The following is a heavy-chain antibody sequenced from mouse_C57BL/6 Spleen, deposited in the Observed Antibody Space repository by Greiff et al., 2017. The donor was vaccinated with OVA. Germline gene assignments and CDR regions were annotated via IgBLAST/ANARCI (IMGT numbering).Heavy chain of an antibody. Sequence: QVQLQQSGPGLVQPSQSLSITCTVSGFSLTRYGVHWVRQSPGKGLEWLGVIWSGGSTDYNAAFISRLSISKDNSKSQVFFKMNSLQADDTAIYYCARRDSRFAYWGQGTLVTVSA. CDR1: GFSLTRYG. D-gene: IGHD2-5*01. V-gene: IGHV2-2*01. J-gene: IGHJ3*01. CDR3: ARRDSRFAY. CDR2: IWSGGST.